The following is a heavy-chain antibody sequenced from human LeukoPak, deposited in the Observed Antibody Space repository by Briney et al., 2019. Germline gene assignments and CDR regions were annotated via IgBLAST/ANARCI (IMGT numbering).Heavy chain of an antibody. CDR1: GFTFFNYW. CDR2: IKQDGSEK. Sequence: GGSLRLSCAASGFTFFNYWMSWVRQAPGKGLEWVANIKQDGSEKYYVDSVKGRFTISRDNAKNSLYLQMNSLRAEDTAVYYCAGNYDFWSGYYWSWFDPWGQGTLVTVSS. V-gene: IGHV3-7*01. CDR3: AGNYDFWSGYYWSWFDP. D-gene: IGHD3-3*01. J-gene: IGHJ5*02.